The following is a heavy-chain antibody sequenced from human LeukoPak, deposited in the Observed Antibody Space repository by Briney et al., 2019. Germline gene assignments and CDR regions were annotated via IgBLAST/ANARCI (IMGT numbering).Heavy chain of an antibody. CDR1: GFTFSSYS. Sequence: PWGSLRLSCAASGFTFSSYSMNWVRQAPGKGLEWVSYSSSSSSTIYSSDSVKGRFTISRENAKNSLYLQMNSLRAEDTAVYYCARTYDSSGYAFDIWGQGTMVTVSS. CDR3: ARTYDSSGYAFDI. V-gene: IGHV3-48*01. CDR2: SSSSSSTI. D-gene: IGHD3-22*01. J-gene: IGHJ3*02.